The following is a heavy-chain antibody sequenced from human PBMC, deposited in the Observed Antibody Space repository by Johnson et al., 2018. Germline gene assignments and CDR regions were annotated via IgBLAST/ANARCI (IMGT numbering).Heavy chain of an antibody. CDR2: INWHGGST. CDR1: GFMFDDYG. Sequence: VQLVESGGGVVRPGGSLRLSCAASGFMFDDYGMSWVRQGPGKGLEWVSGINWHGGSTGYADSVKGRFTISRANAKNSLYLQMNSLRAEDTALYYCARAAYSSGWYFGAFDIWGQGTMVTVSS. V-gene: IGHV3-20*04. D-gene: IGHD6-19*01. CDR3: ARAAYSSGWYFGAFDI. J-gene: IGHJ3*02.